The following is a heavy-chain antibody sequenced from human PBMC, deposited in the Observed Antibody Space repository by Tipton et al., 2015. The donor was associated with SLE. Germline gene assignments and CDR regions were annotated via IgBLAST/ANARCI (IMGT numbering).Heavy chain of an antibody. Sequence: TLSLTCTVSGGSISSGSYYWSWIRQPAGKGLEWIGHIYTSGSTNYNPSLKSRVTISVDTSKNQFSLKLSSVTAADTAVYYCASGRITMVRGVTAFDIWGQGTMVTVSS. CDR3: ASGRITMVRGVTAFDI. J-gene: IGHJ3*02. V-gene: IGHV4-61*09. CDR1: GGSISSGSYY. CDR2: IYTSGST. D-gene: IGHD3-10*01.